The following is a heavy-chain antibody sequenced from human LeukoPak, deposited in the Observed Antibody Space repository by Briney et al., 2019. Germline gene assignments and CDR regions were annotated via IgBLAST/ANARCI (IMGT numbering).Heavy chain of an antibody. Sequence: AAAKVSCKASGVRVTTYGFSWVRHAPGQGLEWVGWISAHNGKTDSAQKFQGRVTMTTDTPTSTAYMELTSLRSDDTAEYYCARATSRSGPDYWGQGTLVTVSS. D-gene: IGHD2-15*01. J-gene: IGHJ4*02. V-gene: IGHV1-18*01. CDR1: GVRVTTYG. CDR2: ISAHNGKT. CDR3: ARATSRSGPDY.